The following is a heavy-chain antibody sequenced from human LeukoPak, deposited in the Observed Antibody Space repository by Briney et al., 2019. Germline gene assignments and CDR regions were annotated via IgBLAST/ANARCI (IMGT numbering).Heavy chain of an antibody. D-gene: IGHD5-12*01. CDR1: GDSVPSNSVA. CDR3: ARGATAYFDY. V-gene: IGHV6-1*01. CDR2: TYYRSKWYY. Sequence: SQTLSLTCAISGDSVPSNSVAWNWVRQSPSRGLEWLGRTYYRSKWYYDYAVYVKSRVTINPDTSKNQFSLQLNSVTPEDTAVYYCARGATAYFDYWGQGALVTVSS. J-gene: IGHJ4*02.